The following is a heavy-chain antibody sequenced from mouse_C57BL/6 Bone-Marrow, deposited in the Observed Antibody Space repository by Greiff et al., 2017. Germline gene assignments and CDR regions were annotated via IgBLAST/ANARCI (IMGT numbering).Heavy chain of an antibody. D-gene: IGHD1-1*01. Sequence: QVQLKQSGPGLVKPSQSLFLTCSITGFPITSGYYWIWIRQSPGKPLEWMGYITHSGETFYNPSLQSPISITRETSKNQFFLQLNSVTTEDTAMYYCAGVNITTVEAYWGQGTLVTVSA. J-gene: IGHJ3*01. V-gene: IGHV12-3*01. CDR3: AGVNITTVEAY. CDR2: ITHSGET. CDR1: GFPITSGYY.